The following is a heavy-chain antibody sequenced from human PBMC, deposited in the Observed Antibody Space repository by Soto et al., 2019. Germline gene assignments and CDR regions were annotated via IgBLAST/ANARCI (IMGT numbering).Heavy chain of an antibody. CDR2: ISFNGIDT. CDR1: GFTFNSYA. Sequence: LRLSCAASGFTFNSYAMHWVRQAPGQGLEWVAVISFNGIDTYYADSVKGRVTISRDNSRNTVFLQMTSLRTEDTAVFYCARVIERIRGPNQCTVGLVNWGQGTLVTV. CDR3: ARVIERIRGPNQCTVGLVN. J-gene: IGHJ4*01. D-gene: IGHD6-6*01. V-gene: IGHV3-30*04.